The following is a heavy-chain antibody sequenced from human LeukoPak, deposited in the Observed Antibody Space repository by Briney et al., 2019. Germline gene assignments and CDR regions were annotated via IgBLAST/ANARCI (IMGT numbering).Heavy chain of an antibody. Sequence: PSETLSLTCTVSGAPITSYYWSWIRQPPGKGLEWIGYIYYSGSTKYNPSLKSRVTISVDTSKNQFSLKLSSVSAADTAVYYCARHPEWEREAGSTWGQGTLVTVSS. CDR1: GAPITSYY. CDR2: IYYSGST. V-gene: IGHV4-59*08. CDR3: ARHPEWEREAGST. D-gene: IGHD3-10*01. J-gene: IGHJ5*02.